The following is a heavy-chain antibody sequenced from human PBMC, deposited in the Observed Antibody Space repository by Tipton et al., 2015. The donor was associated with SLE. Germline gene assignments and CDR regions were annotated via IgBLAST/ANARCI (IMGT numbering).Heavy chain of an antibody. D-gene: IGHD2-2*01. Sequence: LRLSCTVYGGSLSGYWWSWIRQSPGKGLEWIGEIYPTGRTDYNPSLKSRVTISIDTSKNQFSLKLRSMTAADTAVYFCARYYCTTTRCYYFDYWGRGTLVTVSS. CDR1: GGSLSGYW. CDR2: IYPTGRT. J-gene: IGHJ4*02. CDR3: ARYYCTTTRCYYFDY. V-gene: IGHV4-34*10.